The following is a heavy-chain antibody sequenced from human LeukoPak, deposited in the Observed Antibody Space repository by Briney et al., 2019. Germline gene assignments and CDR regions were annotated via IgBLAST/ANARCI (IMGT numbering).Heavy chain of an antibody. D-gene: IGHD6-19*01. V-gene: IGHV3-23*01. CDR1: GFTFSSYA. CDR3: AKAGDSSGWYFGY. CDR2: ISGSGGST. J-gene: IGHJ4*02. Sequence: GGSLRLSCAASGFTFSSYAMSWVRQAPGKGLEWISGISGSGGSTYYADSVKGRFTISRDNSRNTLYLQMNSLRAEDTAIYYCAKAGDSSGWYFGYWGQGTLVTVSS.